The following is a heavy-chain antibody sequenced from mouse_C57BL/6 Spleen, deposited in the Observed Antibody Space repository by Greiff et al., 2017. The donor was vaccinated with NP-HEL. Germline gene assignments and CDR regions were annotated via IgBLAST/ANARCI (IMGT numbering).Heavy chain of an antibody. CDR1: GFYIQNTY. CDR2: IDPANGNT. CDR3: APYYGLRFAY. D-gene: IGHD1-1*01. Sequence: EVPLPPSLASLVRPGASVKLSCTASGFYIQNTYMHLVTPRPEPGLEWIGRIDPANGNTKYVPKVQGKATITADTSSNTAYLQLSSLTSEDTAIYYCAPYYGLRFAYWGQGTLVTVSA. V-gene: IGHV14-3*01. J-gene: IGHJ3*01.